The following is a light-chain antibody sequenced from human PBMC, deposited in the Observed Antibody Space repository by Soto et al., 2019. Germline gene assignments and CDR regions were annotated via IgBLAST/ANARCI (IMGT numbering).Light chain of an antibody. CDR2: DAS. V-gene: IGKV3D-15*01. J-gene: IGKJ4*01. CDR1: QSVDND. Sequence: EIVMTQSPATLSVSPGDRATLSCRASQSVDNDLAWYQQKPGQPPRLLIYDASTRATGIPARFSGSQSGTEFTLTISSLLSEDFPVYSCQQYNNWPLTFGGGTKVEIK. CDR3: QQYNNWPLT.